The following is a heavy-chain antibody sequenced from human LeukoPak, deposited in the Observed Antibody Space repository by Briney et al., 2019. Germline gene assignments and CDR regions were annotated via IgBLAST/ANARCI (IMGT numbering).Heavy chain of an antibody. J-gene: IGHJ4*02. CDR2: ISSSSSYI. CDR1: GFTFSSYS. CDR3: ARDKEYDSSGYLDY. V-gene: IGHV3-21*01. D-gene: IGHD3-22*01. Sequence: GGSLRLSCAASGFTFSSYSMNWVRQAPGKGLEWVSSISSSSSYIYYADSVKGRFTISRDNAKNSPYLQMNSLRAEDTAVYYCARDKEYDSSGYLDYWGQGTLVTVSS.